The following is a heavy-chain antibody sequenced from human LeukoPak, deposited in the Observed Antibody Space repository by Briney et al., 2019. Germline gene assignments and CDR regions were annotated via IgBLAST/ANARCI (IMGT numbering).Heavy chain of an antibody. CDR1: GFTFSSYS. Sequence: GGSLRLSCAASGFTFSSYSMNWVRQAPGKGLEWVSSISSSSSYIYYADSVKGRFTISRDNAKNSLYLQMNSLRAEDTAVYYCARGAEVFRFWFDPWGQGTLVTVSS. V-gene: IGHV3-21*01. CDR3: ARGAEVFRFWFDP. J-gene: IGHJ5*02. D-gene: IGHD1-14*01. CDR2: ISSSSSYI.